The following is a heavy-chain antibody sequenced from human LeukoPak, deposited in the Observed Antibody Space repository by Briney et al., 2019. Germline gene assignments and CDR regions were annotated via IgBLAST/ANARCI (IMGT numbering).Heavy chain of an antibody. V-gene: IGHV3-30*02. CDR3: AREQQGRRAAFDY. CDR2: IWYDGNEI. J-gene: IGHJ4*02. D-gene: IGHD1-1*01. CDR1: AFTFRSYG. Sequence: PGGSLRLSCAASAFTFRSYGMHWVRQTPGKGLEWVAFIWYDGNEIYYADSVKGRFTISRDNSRNTLYLQMNSLRTEDTAVYYCAREQQGRRAAFDYWGQGTPVTVSS.